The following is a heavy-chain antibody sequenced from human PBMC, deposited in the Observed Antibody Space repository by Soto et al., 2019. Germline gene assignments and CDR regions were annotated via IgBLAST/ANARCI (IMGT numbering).Heavy chain of an antibody. J-gene: IGHJ6*02. D-gene: IGHD3-3*01. V-gene: IGHV3-23*01. CDR1: GFTFRSYA. CDR3: AKDRATIFGVVWKYGMVV. Sequence: EGQLLESGGGLVQPGGSLRLSCVASGFTFRSYAMAWVRQAPGKGLEWVSGISESGGKTNYAESVRGRFSISRDNSRNTLSLLMNNVTAEDTAIYYCAKDRATIFGVVWKYGMVVWGQGTTVSVSS. CDR2: ISESGGKT.